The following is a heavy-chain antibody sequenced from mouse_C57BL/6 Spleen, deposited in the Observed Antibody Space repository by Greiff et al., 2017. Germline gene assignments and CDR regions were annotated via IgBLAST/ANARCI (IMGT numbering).Heavy chain of an antibody. CDR3: ARSRATTALDY. Sequence: VQLQQSGAELVKPGASVKISCKASGYAFSSYWMNWVKQRPGKGLEWIGQIYPGDGDTNYNGKFKGKATLTADKSSSTAYMQLSSLTSEDSAVYFCARSRATTALDYWGQGTTLTVSS. V-gene: IGHV1-80*01. CDR2: IYPGDGDT. J-gene: IGHJ2*01. CDR1: GYAFSSYW. D-gene: IGHD1-2*01.